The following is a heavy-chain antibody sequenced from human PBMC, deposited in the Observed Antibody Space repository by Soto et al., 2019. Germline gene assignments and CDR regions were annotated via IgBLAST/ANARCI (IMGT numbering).Heavy chain of an antibody. Sequence: PGGSLRLSCAASGFTFRNNVLSWVRQAPGKGLDWVSGITGSGRDTYYADSVKGRFTISRDNSKNMVFLQMNSLRAEDTALYYCAKDLDYSPASDYYYGMDVWGQGTTVTVSS. CDR3: AKDLDYSPASDYYYGMDV. V-gene: IGHV3-23*01. D-gene: IGHD4-4*01. CDR2: ITGSGRDT. CDR1: GFTFRNNV. J-gene: IGHJ6*02.